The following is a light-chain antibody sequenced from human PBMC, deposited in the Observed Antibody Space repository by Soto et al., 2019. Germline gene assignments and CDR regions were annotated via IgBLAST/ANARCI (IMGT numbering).Light chain of an antibody. CDR3: QTWGTGIGV. CDR2: LNSDGSH. J-gene: IGLJ3*02. V-gene: IGLV4-69*01. CDR1: RGHINYA. Sequence: QAVVTQSPSASASLGASVKLTCTLSRGHINYAIAWHQQQPEKGPRYLMKLNSDGSHSKGDGIPDRFSGSSSGAERYLTISSLQSEDEADYYCQTWGTGIGVFGGGTKLTVL.